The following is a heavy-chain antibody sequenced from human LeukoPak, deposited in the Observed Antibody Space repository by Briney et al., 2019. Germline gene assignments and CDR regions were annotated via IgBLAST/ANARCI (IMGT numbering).Heavy chain of an antibody. Sequence: ASVKVSCKASGYTFTSYGISWVRQAPGQGLEWMGWISAYNGNTNYAQKFQGRVTMTTDTSTSTAYMNLRSLRSDDTAVYYCAREVPYDSSFYYQPFDYWGQGTLVTVSS. CDR1: GYTFTSYG. CDR3: AREVPYDSSFYYQPFDY. J-gene: IGHJ4*02. D-gene: IGHD3-22*01. V-gene: IGHV1-18*01. CDR2: ISAYNGNT.